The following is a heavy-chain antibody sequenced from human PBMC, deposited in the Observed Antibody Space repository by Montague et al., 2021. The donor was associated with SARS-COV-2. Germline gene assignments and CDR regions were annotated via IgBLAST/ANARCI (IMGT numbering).Heavy chain of an antibody. CDR1: SGSIRSGSYY. J-gene: IGHJ2*01. V-gene: IGHV4-61*02. D-gene: IGHD6-13*01. CDR3: ARDAGGAAAGKGRYFDL. CDR2: IYTGGTT. Sequence: TLSLTCRVSSGSIRSGSYYWTWIRQPAGKGLEWIGRIYTGGTTHYNPSPKSRVTISLDTSKNQFSLNLNSVTAADTAVYFCARDAGGAAAGKGRYFDLWGRGTLVTVSS.